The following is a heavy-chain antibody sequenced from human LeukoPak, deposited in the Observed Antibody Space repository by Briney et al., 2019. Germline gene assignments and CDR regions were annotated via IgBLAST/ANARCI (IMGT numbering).Heavy chain of an antibody. Sequence: GGSLRLSCAASGFTFSSYGMSWVRQAPGKGLEWVANIKEDGSEKYYVDSVKGRFTISRDNAKNSLYLQMNSLRDDDMALYYCARGNSGSYSQDWFDPWGQGTLVTVSS. CDR3: ARGNSGSYSQDWFDP. V-gene: IGHV3-7*03. J-gene: IGHJ5*02. CDR1: GFTFSSYG. D-gene: IGHD1-26*01. CDR2: IKEDGSEK.